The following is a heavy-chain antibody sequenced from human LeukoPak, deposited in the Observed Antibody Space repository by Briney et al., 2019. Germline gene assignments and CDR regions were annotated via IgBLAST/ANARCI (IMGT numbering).Heavy chain of an antibody. CDR3: AKDLRYCSSTSCCPFYYYYMDV. D-gene: IGHD2-2*01. J-gene: IGHJ6*03. Sequence: PGGSLRLSCAASGFTFSSYGMHWVRQAPGKGLEWVAVISYDGSNKYYADSVKGRFTISRDNSKNTLYLQMNSLRAEDTAVYYCAKDLRYCSSTSCCPFYYYYMDVWGKGTTVTVSS. CDR2: ISYDGSNK. V-gene: IGHV3-30*18. CDR1: GFTFSSYG.